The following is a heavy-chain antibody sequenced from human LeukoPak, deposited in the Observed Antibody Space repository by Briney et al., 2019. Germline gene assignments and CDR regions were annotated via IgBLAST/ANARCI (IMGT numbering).Heavy chain of an antibody. D-gene: IGHD4-11*01. J-gene: IGHJ6*03. Sequence: SSVEVSCKASGGTFSSYTISWVRQAPGQGLEWMGRIIPILGIANYAQKFQGRVTITADKSTSTAYMELSSLRSEDTAVYYCARGVYYSNPYYYYYMDVWGKGTTVTVSS. CDR2: IIPILGIA. CDR3: ARGVYYSNPYYYYYMDV. CDR1: GGTFSSYT. V-gene: IGHV1-69*02.